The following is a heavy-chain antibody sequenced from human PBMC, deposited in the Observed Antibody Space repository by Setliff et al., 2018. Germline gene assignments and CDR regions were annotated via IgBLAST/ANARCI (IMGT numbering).Heavy chain of an antibody. Sequence: ASVKVSCKASGYTFTRYYMYWVRQAPGQGLEWMGILNPGGGSSSSAQRFQGRVTMTRDTSTNTAYLELNSLTSNDTAVYYCARAGLAAAGRKGVLDHWGQGTLVTVSS. CDR2: LNPGGGSS. CDR3: ARAGLAAAGRKGVLDH. J-gene: IGHJ4*02. CDR1: GYTFTRYY. V-gene: IGHV1-46*01. D-gene: IGHD6-13*01.